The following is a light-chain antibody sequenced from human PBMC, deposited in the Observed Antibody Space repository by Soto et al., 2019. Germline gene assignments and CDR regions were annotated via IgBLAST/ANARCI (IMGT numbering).Light chain of an antibody. CDR3: CSYAGSWTWV. Sequence: QSALTQPASVSGSPGQSITISCTGTSSDVGSYNLVSWYQQHPGEAPKLMIYEGSERPSGVSIRFSGSKSGNAASLTISGLPAEDEADYYCCSYAGSWTWVFGGGTKVTVL. CDR1: SSDVGSYNL. V-gene: IGLV2-23*01. J-gene: IGLJ3*02. CDR2: EGS.